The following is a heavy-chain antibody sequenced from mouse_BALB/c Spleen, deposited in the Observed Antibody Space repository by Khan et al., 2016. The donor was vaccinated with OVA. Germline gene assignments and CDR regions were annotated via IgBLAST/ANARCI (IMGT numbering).Heavy chain of an antibody. J-gene: IGHJ2*01. Sequence: VQLQQSGAELAGPSDTVKLSCTSSGYTFTSYWMQWVHQRPGQALEWLGSIYTGGGATRYSQQFKGMATLTADNSSSTAFMQLNSVATDDYAVYYCASYRYDYIDYWGQGTTLTVSS. V-gene: IGHV1-87*01. CDR3: ASYRYDYIDY. CDR2: IYTGGGAT. CDR1: GYTFTSYW. D-gene: IGHD2-14*01.